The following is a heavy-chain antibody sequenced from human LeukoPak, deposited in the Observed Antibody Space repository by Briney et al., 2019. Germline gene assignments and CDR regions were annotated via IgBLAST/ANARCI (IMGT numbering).Heavy chain of an antibody. CDR1: GFTFSSYA. CDR3: AKDRSGSTAEYFQH. J-gene: IGHJ1*01. V-gene: IGHV3-23*01. D-gene: IGHD3-10*01. CDR2: ISGSGYST. Sequence: GGSLKLSCAASGFTFSSYAMSWVRQAPGKGLEWVSVISGSGYSTYYADSVKGRFTISRDNSKNTLYLQMNSLRADDTAVYNCAKDRSGSTAEYFQHWGQGTLVTVSS.